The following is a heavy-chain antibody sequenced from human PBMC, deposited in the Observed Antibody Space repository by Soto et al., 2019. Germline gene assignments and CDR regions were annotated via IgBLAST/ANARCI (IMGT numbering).Heavy chain of an antibody. Sequence: EVQVVESGGSLVKPGGSLRLSCAASGFTFSSYSMNWVRQAPGKGLEWVSSISSSSSYIYYADSVKGRFTISRDNAKNSLYLQMNSLRAEDTAVYYCARVMDYALDYWGQGTLVTVSS. V-gene: IGHV3-21*01. D-gene: IGHD4-17*01. CDR2: ISSSSSYI. J-gene: IGHJ4*02. CDR1: GFTFSSYS. CDR3: ARVMDYALDY.